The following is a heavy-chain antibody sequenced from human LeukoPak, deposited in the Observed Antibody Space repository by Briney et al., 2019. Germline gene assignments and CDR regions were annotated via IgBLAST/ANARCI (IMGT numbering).Heavy chain of an antibody. CDR1: GFTFHDYA. Sequence: PWGSLRLSCAASGFTFHDYAMHWVRQAPGKGLEWVANIKQDGSEKYYVDSVKGRFTISRDNAKNSLYLQMNSLRAEDTAVYYCAREGGLENKYYYYYYMDVWGKGTTVTVSS. D-gene: IGHD2/OR15-2a*01. J-gene: IGHJ6*03. CDR2: IKQDGSEK. CDR3: AREGGLENKYYYYYYMDV. V-gene: IGHV3-7*01.